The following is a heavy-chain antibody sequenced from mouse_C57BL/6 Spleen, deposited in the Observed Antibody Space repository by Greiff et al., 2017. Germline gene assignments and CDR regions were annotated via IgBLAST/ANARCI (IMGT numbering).Heavy chain of an antibody. J-gene: IGHJ2*01. Sequence: QVQLQQPGAELVKPGASVKVSCKASGYTFTSYWMHWVKQRPGQGLEWIGRIHPFDSDTNYNQKFTGKATLTVDKSSSTAYMQLSSLTSEDSAVYYCAIWGGPYYFDYWGQGTTLTVSS. CDR3: AIWGGPYYFDY. V-gene: IGHV1-74*01. CDR2: IHPFDSDT. D-gene: IGHD3-3*01. CDR1: GYTFTSYW.